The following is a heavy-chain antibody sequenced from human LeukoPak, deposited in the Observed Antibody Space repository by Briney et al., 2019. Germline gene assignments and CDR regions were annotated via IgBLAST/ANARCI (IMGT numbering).Heavy chain of an antibody. V-gene: IGHV4-59*01. D-gene: IGHD1-1*01. CDR2: IYYSGST. J-gene: IGHJ4*02. CDR1: GGSISSYY. Sequence: SETLSLTCTVSGGSISSYYWSWIRQPPGKGLEWIGYIYYSGSTNYNPSLKSRVTISVDTSKNQFSLKLSSVTAADTAVYYCARSPFTTPSYFDYWGQGTLVTVSS. CDR3: ARSPFTTPSYFDY.